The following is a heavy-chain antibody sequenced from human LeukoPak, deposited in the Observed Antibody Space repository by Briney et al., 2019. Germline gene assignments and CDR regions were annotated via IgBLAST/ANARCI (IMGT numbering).Heavy chain of an antibody. CDR2: IWYDGSNK. D-gene: IGHD5-24*01. CDR1: GFTFSSYG. Sequence: SLRLSCAASGFTFSSYGMHWVRQAPGKGLEWVAVIWYDGSNKYYADSVKGRFTISRDNSKNTLYLQMNSLRAEDTAVYYCAKDARDGYKYYFDYWGQGTLVTVSS. CDR3: AKDARDGYKYYFDY. J-gene: IGHJ4*02. V-gene: IGHV3-33*06.